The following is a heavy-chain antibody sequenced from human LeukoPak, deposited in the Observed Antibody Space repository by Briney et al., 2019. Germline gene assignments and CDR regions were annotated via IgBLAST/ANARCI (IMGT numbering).Heavy chain of an antibody. CDR1: GFTFSSYW. CDR3: AKVLEVWCSSSWYDY. D-gene: IGHD6-13*01. Sequence: GGSLRLSCAASGFTFSSYWMSWVRQAPGKGLEWVANIKQDGSEKYYADSVKGRFTISRDNSKNTLYLQMNSLRAEDTAVYYCAKVLEVWCSSSWYDYWGQGTLVTVSS. J-gene: IGHJ4*02. CDR2: IKQDGSEK. V-gene: IGHV3-7*01.